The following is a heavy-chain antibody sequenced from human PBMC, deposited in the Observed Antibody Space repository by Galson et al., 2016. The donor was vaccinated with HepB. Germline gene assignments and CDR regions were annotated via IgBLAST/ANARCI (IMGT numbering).Heavy chain of an antibody. CDR3: ASLRSGSYALDI. CDR2: ISYDGSNK. Sequence: SLRLSCAASGFTFSGYAMHWVRQAPGKGLEWVAVISYDGSNKYYADPVKGRFTISRDNSKNTLYLQMNSLRAEDTAVYYCASLRSGSYALDIWGQGTMVTVSS. D-gene: IGHD3-22*01. V-gene: IGHV3-30*03. J-gene: IGHJ3*02. CDR1: GFTFSGYA.